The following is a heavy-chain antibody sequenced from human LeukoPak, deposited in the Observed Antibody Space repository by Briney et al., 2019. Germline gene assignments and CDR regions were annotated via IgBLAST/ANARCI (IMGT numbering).Heavy chain of an antibody. CDR3: ARVSSSWLNAFDI. D-gene: IGHD6-13*01. V-gene: IGHV4-59*12. CDR2: IYSSGAT. CDR1: GGSISGYY. J-gene: IGHJ3*02. Sequence: SETLSLTCTVSGGSISGYYWSWIRQPPGKGLQWIGYIYSSGATNYNPSLNSRVTISVDTSKNQFSLKLSSETAADTAVYYCARVSSSWLNAFDIWGQGTMVTVSS.